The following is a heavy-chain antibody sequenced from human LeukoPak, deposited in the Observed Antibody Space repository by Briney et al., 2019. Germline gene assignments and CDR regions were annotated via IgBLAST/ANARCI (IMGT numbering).Heavy chain of an antibody. CDR2: TYSRSRWYH. J-gene: IGHJ5*02. D-gene: IGHD3-10*01. CDR3: ARGISRFNWFDT. V-gene: IGHV6-1*01. CDR1: GDSVSGNTTA. Sequence: SQTLSLTCAISGDSVSGNTTAWNWIRQSPSRGLERLGRTYSRSRWYHDYTVSVTSRISISADTPKNPFSLQLISVTPDDTAIYFCARGISRFNWFDTWGQGPLVTVSS.